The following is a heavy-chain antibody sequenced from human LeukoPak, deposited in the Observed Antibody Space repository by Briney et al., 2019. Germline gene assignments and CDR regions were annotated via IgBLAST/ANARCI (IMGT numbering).Heavy chain of an antibody. CDR2: ISGSGGST. Sequence: GGSLGLSCAASGFTFSSSAMSWVRQAPGKGLEWVSAISGSGGSTYYADSVKGRFTISRDNSKNTLYLQMNSLRADDTAVYYCAKERGSGSYYDYYYYMDVWGKGTTVTVSS. D-gene: IGHD3-10*01. J-gene: IGHJ6*03. CDR1: GFTFSSSA. CDR3: AKERGSGSYYDYYYYMDV. V-gene: IGHV3-23*01.